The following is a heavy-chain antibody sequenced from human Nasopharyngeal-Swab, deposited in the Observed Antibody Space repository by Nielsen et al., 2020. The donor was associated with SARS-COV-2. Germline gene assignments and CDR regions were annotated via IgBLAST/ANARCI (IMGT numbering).Heavy chain of an antibody. Sequence: GESLKISCAASGFAFSSFAMHWVRQAPGKGLDWVAVISYDGTNKYYADSVKGRFTISRDNFKKTLYLQMNSLRAEGTAVYYCARHRVPDIVVVPAAMDVWGQGTTVTVSS. CDR1: GFAFSSFA. V-gene: IGHV3-30-3*01. J-gene: IGHJ6*02. D-gene: IGHD2-2*01. CDR3: ARHRVPDIVVVPAAMDV. CDR2: ISYDGTNK.